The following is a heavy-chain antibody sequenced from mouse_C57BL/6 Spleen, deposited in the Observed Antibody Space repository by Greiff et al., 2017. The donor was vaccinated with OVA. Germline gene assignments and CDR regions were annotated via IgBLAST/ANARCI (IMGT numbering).Heavy chain of an antibody. CDR1: GFTFSDYG. V-gene: IGHV5-17*01. D-gene: IGHD1-1*01. CDR3: VATVEVPHFDY. Sequence: VQLQQSGGGLVKPGGSLKLSCAASGFTFSDYGMHWVRQAPEKGLEWVAYISSGSSTIYYADTVKGRFTISRDNAKNTLFLQMTSLRSEDTAMYYCVATVEVPHFDYWGQGTTLTVSS. J-gene: IGHJ2*01. CDR2: ISSGSSTI.